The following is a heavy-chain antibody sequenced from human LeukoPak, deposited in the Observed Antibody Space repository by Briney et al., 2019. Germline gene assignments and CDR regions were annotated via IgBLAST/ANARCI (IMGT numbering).Heavy chain of an antibody. CDR3: ARGRERVRYFDWAHGAFDI. CDR2: IYYSGSS. Sequence: SETLSLTCNVSGGSISGYHWSWIRQPPGKGLEWLGYIYYSGSSNYNPSLKSRVTMSADTSKNQFSLKLSSVTAADTAVYYGARGRERVRYFDWAHGAFDIWGQGTMVTVSS. CDR1: GGSISGYH. V-gene: IGHV4-59*01. D-gene: IGHD3-9*01. J-gene: IGHJ3*02.